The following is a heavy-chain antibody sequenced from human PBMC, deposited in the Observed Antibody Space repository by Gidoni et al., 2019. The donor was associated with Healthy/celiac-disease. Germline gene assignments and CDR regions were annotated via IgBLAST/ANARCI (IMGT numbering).Heavy chain of an antibody. CDR2: MNPNSGNT. Sequence: QVQLVQSGAEVKNPVASVKVSCKASGYTFTSYDINWVRQATGQGLEWMGWMNPNSGNTGYAQKFQGRVTMTRNTSISTAYMELSSLRSEDTAVYYCAGSSILELPPLGGMDVWGQGTTVTVSS. CDR3: AGSSILELPPLGGMDV. D-gene: IGHD1-7*01. V-gene: IGHV1-8*01. CDR1: GYTFTSYD. J-gene: IGHJ6*02.